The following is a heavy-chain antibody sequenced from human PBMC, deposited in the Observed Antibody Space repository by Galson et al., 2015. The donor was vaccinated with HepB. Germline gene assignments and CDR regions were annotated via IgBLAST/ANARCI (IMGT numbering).Heavy chain of an antibody. V-gene: IGHV1-46*03. CDR3: ARGGALPYCSSTSCSPNDYYYGMDV. CDR2: INPSGGST. CDR1: GYTFTSYY. J-gene: IGHJ6*02. Sequence: SVKVSCKASGYTFTSYYMHWVRQAPGQGLEWMGIINPSGGSTSYAQKFQGRVTMTRDTSTSTVYMKLSSLRSEDTAVYYCARGGALPYCSSTSCSPNDYYYGMDVWGQGTTVTVSS. D-gene: IGHD2-2*01.